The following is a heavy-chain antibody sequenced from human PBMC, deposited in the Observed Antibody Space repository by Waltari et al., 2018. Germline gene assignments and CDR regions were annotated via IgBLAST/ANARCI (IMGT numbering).Heavy chain of an antibody. CDR3: ARRTSATGFDP. D-gene: IGHD2-15*01. Sequence: QVQLVQSGAEVKKHGASVKVSCKASGYIFTTYTVTWVRQAPGQGLEWMGWISPNDGKRNYAQKLQGRLTLTTDASSSTAFMELRSLKSDDTAVYYCARRTSATGFDPWGQGTLVIVSS. V-gene: IGHV1-18*04. CDR2: ISPNDGKR. J-gene: IGHJ5*02. CDR1: GYIFTTYT.